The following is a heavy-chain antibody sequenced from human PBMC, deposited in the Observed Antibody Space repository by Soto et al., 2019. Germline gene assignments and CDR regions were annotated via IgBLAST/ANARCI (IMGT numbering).Heavy chain of an antibody. Sequence: ASVKVSCKASGGTFSSYAISWVRQAPGQGLEWMGGIIPIFGTANYAQKFQGRVTITADESTSTAYMELSSLRSEDTAVYYCAGRLGAYQYYYYYMDVWGKGTTVTVSS. V-gene: IGHV1-69*13. CDR3: AGRLGAYQYYYYYMDV. D-gene: IGHD3-10*01. CDR2: IIPIFGTA. CDR1: GGTFSSYA. J-gene: IGHJ6*03.